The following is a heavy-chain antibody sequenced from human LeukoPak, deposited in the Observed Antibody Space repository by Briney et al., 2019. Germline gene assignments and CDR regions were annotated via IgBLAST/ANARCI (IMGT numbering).Heavy chain of an antibody. Sequence: GGSLRLSCAASGFTFSSSWMHWVRQAPEKGLVWVSRINSDGSSTSYADSVKGRFTISRDNSKNTLYLQMNSLRPEDTAIYYCARAVPGTENFDNWGQGTLVPVSS. CDR3: ARAVPGTENFDN. CDR1: GFTFSSSW. CDR2: INSDGSST. J-gene: IGHJ4*02. D-gene: IGHD6-19*01. V-gene: IGHV3-74*01.